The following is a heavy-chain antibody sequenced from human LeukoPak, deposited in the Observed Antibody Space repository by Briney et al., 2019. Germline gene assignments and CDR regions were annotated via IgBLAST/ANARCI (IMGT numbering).Heavy chain of an antibody. CDR1: GFTFSSYS. V-gene: IGHV3-48*01. Sequence: GGSLRLSCAASGFTFSSYSMNWVRQAPGKGLEWVSYISSSSSTIYYADSVKGRFTISRDNAKNSLYLQMNSLRAEDTAVYYCARDSQFRYYYYYMDVWGKGTTVTVSS. J-gene: IGHJ6*03. CDR2: ISSSSSTI. CDR3: ARDSQFRYYYYYMDV.